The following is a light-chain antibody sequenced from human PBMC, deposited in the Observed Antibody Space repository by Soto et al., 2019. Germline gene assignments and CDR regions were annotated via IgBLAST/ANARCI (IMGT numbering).Light chain of an antibody. V-gene: IGKV1-5*03. CDR3: QQYNSFWT. Sequence: QSPSTLSASVGDRITITCRASQSVSTWLAWYHQKPGKAPKLLIHKASSLESGVPSRFSGSGSGTEFTLTISSLQPDDFGTYYCQQYNSFWTFGQGTKVGIK. CDR2: KAS. CDR1: QSVSTW. J-gene: IGKJ1*01.